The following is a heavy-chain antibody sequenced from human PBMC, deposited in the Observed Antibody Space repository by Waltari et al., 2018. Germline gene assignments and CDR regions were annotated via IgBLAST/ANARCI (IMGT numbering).Heavy chain of an antibody. D-gene: IGHD3-22*01. V-gene: IGHV3-30*04. CDR2: ISYNERNR. J-gene: IGHJ6*02. Sequence: HWVRQAPGKGLECVAVISYNERNRYYVDSVKGRFTISRDNSKKTLYLQMNSLRPEDTAMYYCARDLCDRTKCHGMDVWGQGTTVTVSS. CDR3: ARDLCDRTKCHGMDV.